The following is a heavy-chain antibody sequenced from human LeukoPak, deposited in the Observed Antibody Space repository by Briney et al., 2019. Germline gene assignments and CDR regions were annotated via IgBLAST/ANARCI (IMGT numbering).Heavy chain of an antibody. V-gene: IGHV4-59*08. CDR2: IYYSGST. Sequence: PSETLSLTCTVSGGSISSYYWSWIRQPPGKGLEWIGYIYYSGSTNYNPFLKSRVTISVDTSKNQFSLKLSSVTAADTAVYYCARYSSGWDLYYYGMDVWGQGTTVTVSS. CDR3: ARYSSGWDLYYYGMDV. CDR1: GGSISSYY. D-gene: IGHD6-19*01. J-gene: IGHJ6*02.